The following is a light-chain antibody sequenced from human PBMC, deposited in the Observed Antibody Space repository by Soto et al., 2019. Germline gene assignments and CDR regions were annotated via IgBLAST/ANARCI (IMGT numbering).Light chain of an antibody. CDR3: QQLNYYPFT. Sequence: DIQMTQSPSTLSASVGDRVTITCRASQSISSWLAWYQQRPGKAPKLLIHAASTLQSGVPSRFSSSGSGTDFTLTVSSLQPEDFATYYCQQLNYYPFTFGPGTKVEIK. CDR2: AAS. V-gene: IGKV1-5*01. CDR1: QSISSW. J-gene: IGKJ3*01.